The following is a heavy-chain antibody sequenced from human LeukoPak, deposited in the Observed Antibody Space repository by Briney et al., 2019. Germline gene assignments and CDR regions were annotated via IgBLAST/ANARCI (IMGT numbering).Heavy chain of an antibody. J-gene: IGHJ4*02. CDR3: ARAIGRGPGGHFDY. D-gene: IGHD3-10*01. CDR2: ISNTGSYT. V-gene: IGHV3-11*03. CDR1: GVSGSGKY. Sequence: LRRSCGICGVSGSGKYMSWRRMATGKGLEWVSYISNTGSYTNYADSVKGRFTISRDDAANSVFLQMDSLRAEDTAVYYCARAIGRGPGGHFDYWGQGTLVTVSS.